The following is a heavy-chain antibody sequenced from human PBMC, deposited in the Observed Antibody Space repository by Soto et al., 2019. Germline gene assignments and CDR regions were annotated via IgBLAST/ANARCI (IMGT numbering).Heavy chain of an antibody. J-gene: IGHJ6*02. CDR1: GYTFTDYY. Sequence: QVQLVQSGAEVKNPGASVKISCKASGYTFTDYYILWVRQAPGQGLEWMAWMNPDSGATRSAQKFQGWITMTRDTSNNTAYMELSRLTPDDTAVYYCARDRKGTPIKTSGLYGLDVWGQGTTVTVSS. CDR3: ARDRKGTPIKTSGLYGLDV. CDR2: MNPDSGAT. D-gene: IGHD2-15*01. V-gene: IGHV1-2*04.